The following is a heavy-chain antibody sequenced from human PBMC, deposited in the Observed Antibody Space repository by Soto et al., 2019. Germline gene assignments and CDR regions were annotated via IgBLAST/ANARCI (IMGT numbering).Heavy chain of an antibody. J-gene: IGHJ4*02. V-gene: IGHV1-8*02. CDR2: MNPNSGNT. Sequence: ASVKVSCKAIGYSFTSHYMHWVRQATGQGLEWMGWMNPNSGNTGYAQKFQGRVTMTRNTSISTAYMELSSLRSEDTAVYYCARQKVDASDYWGQGTLVTVSS. D-gene: IGHD2-15*01. CDR3: ARQKVDASDY. CDR1: GYSFTSHY.